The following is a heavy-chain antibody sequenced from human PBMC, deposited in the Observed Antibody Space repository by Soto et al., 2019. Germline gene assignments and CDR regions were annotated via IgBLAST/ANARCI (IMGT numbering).Heavy chain of an antibody. CDR1: GFTFSSYA. CDR2: ISGSADST. CDR3: AMLKVVTVILSNFLPDY. Sequence: EVQLLESGGGLVQPGGSLRLSCAASGFTFSSYALSWVRQAPGKGLECVSAISGSADSTYNADSVKGRFTISRDNSENTLYLQMNSLRAEDTAVYYCAMLKVVTVILSNFLPDYWGQGNLVTVSS. J-gene: IGHJ4*02. D-gene: IGHD2-21*02. V-gene: IGHV3-23*01.